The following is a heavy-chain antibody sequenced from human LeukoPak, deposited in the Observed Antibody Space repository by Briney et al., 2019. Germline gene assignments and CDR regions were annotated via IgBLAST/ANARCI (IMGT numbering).Heavy chain of an antibody. D-gene: IGHD6-13*01. CDR3: ARRDSSSWSSFDY. V-gene: IGHV4-59*08. CDR1: GGSISSYF. Sequence: SETLSLTCIVSGGSISSYFWSWIRQPPGKGLEWIGYIYYSGSTNYNPSLKSRVTMSVDTSKNQFSLKLSSVTAADTAVYYCARRDSSSWSSFDYWGQGTLVTVSS. CDR2: IYYSGST. J-gene: IGHJ4*02.